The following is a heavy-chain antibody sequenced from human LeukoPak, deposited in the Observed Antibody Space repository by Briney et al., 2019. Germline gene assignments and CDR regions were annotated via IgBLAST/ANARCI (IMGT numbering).Heavy chain of an antibody. Sequence: GGSLRLSCAASGFTFSSYAMHWVRQAPGKGLEWVAVISYDGSNKYYADSVKGRFTISRDNSKNTLYLQMNSLRAEDTAVYYCARETSRHGYYDSSPGAFDIWGQGTMVTVSS. CDR3: ARETSRHGYYDSSPGAFDI. J-gene: IGHJ3*02. CDR2: ISYDGSNK. D-gene: IGHD3-22*01. CDR1: GFTFSSYA. V-gene: IGHV3-30*04.